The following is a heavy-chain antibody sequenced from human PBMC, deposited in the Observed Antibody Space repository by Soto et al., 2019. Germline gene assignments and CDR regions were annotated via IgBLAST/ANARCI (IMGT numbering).Heavy chain of an antibody. Sequence: SVKVSCKASGGTFSSYAISWVRQAPGQGLGRMGGIIPILGPANYTQKFQGRVTITADKSTSTAYMELSSLRSEDPAVYYCARDTDTAMDEYYFYGMDVWGQGTTVTVSS. V-gene: IGHV1-69*10. J-gene: IGHJ6*02. D-gene: IGHD5-18*01. CDR3: ARDTDTAMDEYYFYGMDV. CDR2: IIPILGPA. CDR1: GGTFSSYA.